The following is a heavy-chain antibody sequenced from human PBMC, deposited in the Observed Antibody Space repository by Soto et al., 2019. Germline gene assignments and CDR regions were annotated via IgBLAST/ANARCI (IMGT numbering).Heavy chain of an antibody. V-gene: IGHV3-23*01. CDR2: ISGSGGST. J-gene: IGHJ6*03. CDR1: GFTFSSYA. Sequence: GGSLRLSCAASGFTFSSYAMSLVRQAPGKGLEWVSAISGSGGSTYYADSVKGRFTISRDNSKNTLYLQMNSLRAEDTAVYYCAKSTIVDTAIINDYYYYMDVWGKGTTVTVSS. CDR3: AKSTIVDTAIINDYYYYMDV. D-gene: IGHD5-18*01.